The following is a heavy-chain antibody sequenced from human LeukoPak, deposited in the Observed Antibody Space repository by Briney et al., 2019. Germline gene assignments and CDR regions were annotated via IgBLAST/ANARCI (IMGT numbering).Heavy chain of an antibody. CDR3: ARNRGWLSEY. CDR1: GFTFSIYG. CDR2: IKQDGSEK. V-gene: IGHV3-7*04. J-gene: IGHJ4*02. D-gene: IGHD6-19*01. Sequence: PGGSLRLSCAASGFTFSIYGMTWVRQAPGKGLGWVANIKQDGSEKYYVDSVKGRFTTSRDNAKNAVYLQMNSLRAEDTAVYFCARNRGWLSEYWGQGTLVTVTP.